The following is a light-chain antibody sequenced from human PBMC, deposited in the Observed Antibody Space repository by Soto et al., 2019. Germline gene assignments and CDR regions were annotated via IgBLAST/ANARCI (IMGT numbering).Light chain of an antibody. J-gene: IGKJ2*01. V-gene: IGKV1-5*03. CDR1: QSIHSW. CDR2: KAT. Sequence: DIQMTQSPSTLPASVGDRVIITCRASQSIHSWLAWYQQKAGEAPKLLIYKATTLQSGVPSRFSGSGSGTEFSLPLSRLQPEDFATYFCQQYDRSSSFGQGTRLEI. CDR3: QQYDRSSS.